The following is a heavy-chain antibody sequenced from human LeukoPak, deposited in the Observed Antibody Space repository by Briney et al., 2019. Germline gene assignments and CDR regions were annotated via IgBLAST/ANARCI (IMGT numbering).Heavy chain of an antibody. CDR3: ARVRDGDYPDY. CDR1: GFTFRSYS. CDR2: INSDSNYI. V-gene: IGHV3-21*01. D-gene: IGHD4-17*01. Sequence: GGSLRLSCAASGFTFRSYSMNWVRQAPGKGLEWVSSINSDSNYIYYADSVQGRFTISRDNAKNSLYLQMNSLRAEDTAVYYCARVRDGDYPDYWGQGTLVTVSS. J-gene: IGHJ4*02.